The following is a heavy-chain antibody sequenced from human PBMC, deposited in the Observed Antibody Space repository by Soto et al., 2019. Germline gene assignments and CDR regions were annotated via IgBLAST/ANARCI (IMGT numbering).Heavy chain of an antibody. Sequence: LRLSCASSGFTFSSYSMNWVRQVPGKGLEWISYISSTSSTIYYADSVKGRFTISRDNAKNSLYLQMNSLRAEDTAVYYCARDSILTGRSDYWGQGTLVTVSS. V-gene: IGHV3-48*01. CDR1: GFTFSSYS. D-gene: IGHD3-9*01. CDR3: ARDSILTGRSDY. CDR2: ISSTSSTI. J-gene: IGHJ4*02.